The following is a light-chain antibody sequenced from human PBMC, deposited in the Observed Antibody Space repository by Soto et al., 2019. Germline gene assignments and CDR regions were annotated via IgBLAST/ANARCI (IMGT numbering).Light chain of an antibody. Sequence: IQLTQSPSSLSASVGDRVTITCRASQGISSYLGWYQQKPGKAPKLLIYKASTLKSGVPSRFSGSGSGTEFTLTISSLQPDDFATYYCQHPWTFGQGTKVDIK. CDR2: KAS. CDR3: QHPWT. CDR1: QGISSY. V-gene: IGKV1-5*03. J-gene: IGKJ1*01.